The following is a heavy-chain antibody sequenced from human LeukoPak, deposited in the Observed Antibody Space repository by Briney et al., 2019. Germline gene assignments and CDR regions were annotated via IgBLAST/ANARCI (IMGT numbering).Heavy chain of an antibody. D-gene: IGHD6-19*01. Sequence: GASVKVSCKASGYTFTGYYMRWVRQAPGQGLEWMGWINPNSGGTNYAQKFQGRVTMTRDTSISTAYMELSRLRSDDTAVYYCARSLSGWSSKWFDPWGQGTLVTVSS. CDR2: INPNSGGT. V-gene: IGHV1-2*02. CDR1: GYTFTGYY. J-gene: IGHJ5*02. CDR3: ARSLSGWSSKWFDP.